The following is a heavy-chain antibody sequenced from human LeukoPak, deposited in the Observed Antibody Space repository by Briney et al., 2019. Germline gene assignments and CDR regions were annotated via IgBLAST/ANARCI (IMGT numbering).Heavy chain of an antibody. CDR3: ARYIKGGDYVYNWFDP. CDR1: GGSISSYY. CDR2: IYYSGST. D-gene: IGHD4-17*01. Sequence: SETLSLTCTVSGGSISSYYWSWIRQPPGKGLEWIGYIYYSGSTNYNPSLKSRVTISVDTSKNQFSLKLSSVTAADTAVYYCARYIKGGDYVYNWFDPWDQGTLVTVSS. V-gene: IGHV4-59*08. J-gene: IGHJ5*02.